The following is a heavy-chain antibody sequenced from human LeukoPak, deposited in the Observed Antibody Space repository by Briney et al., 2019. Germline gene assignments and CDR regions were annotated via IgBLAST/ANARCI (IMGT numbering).Heavy chain of an antibody. CDR3: ARDHAFSYYYYYMDV. CDR1: GFTFSRYD. V-gene: IGHV3-7*01. CDR2: INQDGSEN. D-gene: IGHD3-3*01. J-gene: IGHJ6*03. Sequence: GGSLRLSCAASGFTFSRYDMNWVRQAPGKGLEWAANINQDGSENYYVDSVKGRFTISRDNAKNSLYLQMNSLRAEDTAVYYCARDHAFSYYYYYMDVWGKGTTVTVSS.